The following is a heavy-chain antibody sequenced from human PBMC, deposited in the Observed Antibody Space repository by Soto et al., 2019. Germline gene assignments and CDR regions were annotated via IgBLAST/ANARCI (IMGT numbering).Heavy chain of an antibody. V-gene: IGHV4-59*01. CDR3: ARGGDHYTNSGEVDY. Sequence: SETLSLTCTVSGGSISSFYWSWIRQSPGKGLEWIGYIYYSGSTNYNPSLKSRVTISVDTSKSQLSLRLSSVTAADTAVYYCARGGDHYTNSGEVDYWGQGALVTVSS. J-gene: IGHJ4*02. CDR1: GGSISSFY. D-gene: IGHD3-3*01. CDR2: IYYSGST.